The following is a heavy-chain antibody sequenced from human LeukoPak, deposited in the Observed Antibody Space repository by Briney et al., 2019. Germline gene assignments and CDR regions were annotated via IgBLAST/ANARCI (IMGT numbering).Heavy chain of an antibody. J-gene: IGHJ4*02. Sequence: PGGSLRLSCAASGFTFSSYAMSWVRQAPGKGLEWVSAISGSGGSTYYADSVKGQFTISRDNSKNTLYLQMNSLRAEDTAVYYCAKAGDIVVVPAVDYWGQGTLVTVSS. D-gene: IGHD2-2*01. CDR1: GFTFSSYA. CDR3: AKAGDIVVVPAVDY. V-gene: IGHV3-23*01. CDR2: ISGSGGST.